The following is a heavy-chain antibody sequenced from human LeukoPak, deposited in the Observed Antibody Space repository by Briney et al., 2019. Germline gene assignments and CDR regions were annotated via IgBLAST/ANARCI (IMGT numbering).Heavy chain of an antibody. CDR2: MNPNSGNT. CDR1: GYTFTSYD. V-gene: IGHV1-8*01. J-gene: IGHJ4*02. D-gene: IGHD6-6*01. Sequence: ASVKVSCKASGYTFTSYDINWVRQATGQGLEWMGWMNPNSGNTGYAQKFQGRVTMTRNTSISTAYMELRSLRSEDTAVYYCARGGSRELQYSSSIFDYWGQGTLVTVSS. CDR3: ARGGSRELQYSSSIFDY.